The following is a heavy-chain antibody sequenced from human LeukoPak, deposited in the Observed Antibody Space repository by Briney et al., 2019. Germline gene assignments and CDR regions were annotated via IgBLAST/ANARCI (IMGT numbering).Heavy chain of an antibody. Sequence: PSETLSLTCTVSGGSISSYYRSWIRQPPGKGLEWIGYIYYSGSTNYNPSLKSRVTISVDTSKNQFSLKLSSVTAADTAVYYCARVSLKHYGSGTFDYWGQGTLVTVSS. V-gene: IGHV4-59*01. CDR2: IYYSGST. D-gene: IGHD3-10*01. CDR1: GGSISSYY. CDR3: ARVSLKHYGSGTFDY. J-gene: IGHJ4*02.